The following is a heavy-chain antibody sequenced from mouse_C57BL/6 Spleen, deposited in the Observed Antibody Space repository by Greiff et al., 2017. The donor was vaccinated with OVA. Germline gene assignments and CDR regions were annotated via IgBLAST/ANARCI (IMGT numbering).Heavy chain of an antibody. Sequence: VQLVESGSELRSPGSSVKLSCKDFDSEVFPIAYMSWVRQKPGHGFEWIGGILPSIGRTIYGEKFEDKATLDADTLSNTAYLELNSLTSEDSAIYYCARRYEGYYDWYFDVWGTGTTVTVSS. CDR1: DSEVFPIAY. D-gene: IGHD2-3*01. CDR3: ARRYEGYYDWYFDV. V-gene: IGHV15-2*01. CDR2: ILPSIGRT. J-gene: IGHJ1*03.